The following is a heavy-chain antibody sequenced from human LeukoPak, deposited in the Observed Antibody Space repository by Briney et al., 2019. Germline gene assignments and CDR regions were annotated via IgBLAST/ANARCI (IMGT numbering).Heavy chain of an antibody. J-gene: IGHJ1*01. V-gene: IGHV4-59*08. CDR3: ARGYCSGDSCYSTYFQH. Sequence: PSETLSLTCTVSGGSISSYYWSWIRQPPGKGLEWIAYISDIGSINYNPSLKSRVTISVDTSKNQFSLKLSSVTAADTAVYYCARGYCSGDSCYSTYFQHWGQGTLVTVSS. D-gene: IGHD2-15*01. CDR1: GGSISSYY. CDR2: ISDIGSI.